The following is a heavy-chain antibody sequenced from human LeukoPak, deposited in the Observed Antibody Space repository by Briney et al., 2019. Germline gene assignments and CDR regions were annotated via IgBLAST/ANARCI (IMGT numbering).Heavy chain of an antibody. V-gene: IGHV3-23*01. D-gene: IGHD6-6*01. J-gene: IGHJ4*02. CDR3: AKDVGGQISSSSTGDYFDY. CDR1: GFTFSSYA. CDR2: ISGSGGST. Sequence: GGSLRLSCAASGFTFSSYAMSWVRQAPGKGLEWVSAISGSGGSTYYADSVKGRFTISRDNSKNTLYLQMNSLRAEDTAVYYCAKDVGGQISSSSTGDYFDYWGQGTLVTVSS.